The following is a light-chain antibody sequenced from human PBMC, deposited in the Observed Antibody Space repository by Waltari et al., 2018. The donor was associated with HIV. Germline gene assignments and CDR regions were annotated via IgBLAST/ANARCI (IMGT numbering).Light chain of an antibody. J-gene: IGKJ3*01. V-gene: IGKV1-27*01. CDR3: QDYKSAPQGFT. CDR2: AAS. CDR1: QGITNS. Sequence: DIQMTQSPSSLSASVGDRVTITCRASQGITNSLAWYQQIPGKVPQLLIYAASTCHSGVPSRFSGSGSGTDFTLTISSLQPEDVASYYCQDYKSAPQGFTFGPGTKVDMK.